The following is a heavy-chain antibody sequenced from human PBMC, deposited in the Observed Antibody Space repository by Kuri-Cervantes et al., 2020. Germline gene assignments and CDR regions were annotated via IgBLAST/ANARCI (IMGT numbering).Heavy chain of an antibody. CDR1: GGSFSGYY. CDR2: INHRGSI. V-gene: IGHV4-34*01. CDR3: ARLQGSYNFWSGYYPYYYYMDV. D-gene: IGHD3-3*01. J-gene: IGHJ6*03. Sequence: SETLSLTCAVYGGSFSGYYWSWIRQPPGKGLEWIGEINHRGSINYNPSLKSRVTISVDTSKNQFSLKLSSVTAADTAVYYCARLQGSYNFWSGYYPYYYYMDVWGKGTTVTVSS.